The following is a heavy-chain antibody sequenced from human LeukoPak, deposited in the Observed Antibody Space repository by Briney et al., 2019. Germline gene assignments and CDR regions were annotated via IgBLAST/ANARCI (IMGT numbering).Heavy chain of an antibody. Sequence: GESLKISCKGSGYSFTSYWISWVRQMPGKGLEWMGRIAPSDSYTNYSPSFQGQVTISADKSISTAYLLWSSLRASDTAMYYCARRFGAYGMDVWGQGTTVTVSS. D-gene: IGHD3-10*01. V-gene: IGHV5-10-1*04. J-gene: IGHJ6*02. CDR2: IAPSDSYT. CDR1: GYSFTSYW. CDR3: ARRFGAYGMDV.